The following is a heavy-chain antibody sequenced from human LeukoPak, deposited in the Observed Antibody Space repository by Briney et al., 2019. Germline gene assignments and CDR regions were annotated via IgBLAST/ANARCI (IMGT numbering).Heavy chain of an antibody. D-gene: IGHD3-10*02. Sequence: PGGSLRLSCAASGFTFSTYAMSWVRQAPGKGLDWVSTIPDSGGITYYADSVKGRFTISRDNSKNTVYLQMNSLRAEDTAVYYCVKDYYVAWGQGTLVTVSS. CDR3: VKDYYVA. CDR2: IPDSGGIT. CDR1: GFTFSTYA. J-gene: IGHJ5*02. V-gene: IGHV3-23*01.